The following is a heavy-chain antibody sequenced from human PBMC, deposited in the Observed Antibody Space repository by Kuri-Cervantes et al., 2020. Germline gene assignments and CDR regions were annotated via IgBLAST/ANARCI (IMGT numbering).Heavy chain of an antibody. CDR3: ARHYSSGWYGAGYFDY. CDR2: IYYSGST. D-gene: IGHD6-19*01. CDR1: GGSISSNSYY. V-gene: IGHV4-39*01. J-gene: IGHJ4*02. Sequence: SETLSLTCTVSGGSISSNSYYWGWIRQPPGKGLEWIGSIYYSGSTYYNPSLKSRVTISVDTSKNQFSLKLSSVTAADTAVYYCARHYSSGWYGAGYFDYWGQGTLVTVSS.